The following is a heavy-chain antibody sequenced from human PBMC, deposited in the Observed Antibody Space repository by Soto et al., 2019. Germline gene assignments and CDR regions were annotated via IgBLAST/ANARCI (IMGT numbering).Heavy chain of an antibody. V-gene: IGHV3-23*01. CDR2: ISGSGGST. Sequence: GWSLRLSCAASGFTFISYAMSWVRQAPGKGLEWVSAISGSGGSTYYADSVKGRFTISRDNSKNTLYLQMNSLRAEDTAVYYCAKQYDSSGSYAFDIWGQGTMVTVS. J-gene: IGHJ3*02. D-gene: IGHD3-22*01. CDR1: GFTFISYA. CDR3: AKQYDSSGSYAFDI.